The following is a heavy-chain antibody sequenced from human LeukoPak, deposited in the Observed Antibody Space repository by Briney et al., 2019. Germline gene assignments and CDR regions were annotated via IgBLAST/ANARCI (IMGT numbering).Heavy chain of an antibody. Sequence: PGGSLRLSCAASGFTFSSYGMHWVRQAPGKGLEWVAFIRYDGSNKYYADSVKGRFTISRDNSKNTLYLQMNSLRAEDTAVYYCARLHDYGDYYADYWGQGTLVTVSS. CDR2: IRYDGSNK. D-gene: IGHD4-17*01. CDR1: GFTFSSYG. J-gene: IGHJ4*02. CDR3: ARLHDYGDYYADY. V-gene: IGHV3-30*02.